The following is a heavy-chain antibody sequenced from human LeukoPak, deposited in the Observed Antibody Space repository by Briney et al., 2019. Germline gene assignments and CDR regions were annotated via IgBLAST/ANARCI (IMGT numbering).Heavy chain of an antibody. CDR3: AREGDYGDYEEFVY. V-gene: IGHV1-18*01. CDR2: ISAYNGNT. J-gene: IGHJ4*02. Sequence: ASVKVSCKASGYTFTSYGISWVRQAPGQGLEWMGWISAYNGNTNYAQKLPGRVTMTRDTSISTAYMELSRLRSDDTAEYYCAREGDYGDYEEFVYWGQGTLVTVSS. D-gene: IGHD4-17*01. CDR1: GYTFTSYG.